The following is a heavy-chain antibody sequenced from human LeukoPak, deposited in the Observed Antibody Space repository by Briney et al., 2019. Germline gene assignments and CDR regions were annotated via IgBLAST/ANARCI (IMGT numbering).Heavy chain of an antibody. V-gene: IGHV4-38-2*02. CDR2: INHSGST. D-gene: IGHD3-10*01. CDR3: ARDTYYYGSGIDY. Sequence: SETLSLXCAVSGYSISSGYYWGWIRQPPGKGLEWIGEINHSGSTNYNPSLKSRVTISVDTSQNQFSLKLNSVTAADTAVYYCARDTYYYGSGIDYWGQGTLVTVSS. J-gene: IGHJ4*02. CDR1: GYSISSGYY.